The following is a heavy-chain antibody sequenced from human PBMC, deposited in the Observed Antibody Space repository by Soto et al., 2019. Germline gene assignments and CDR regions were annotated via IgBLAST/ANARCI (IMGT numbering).Heavy chain of an antibody. CDR2: IVVGSDNT. CDR3: AADQDCTSTSCSHYNSDS. J-gene: IGHJ4*02. CDR1: GFTFTSSA. V-gene: IGHV1-58*01. D-gene: IGHD2-2*01. Sequence: SVKVSCKASGFTFTSSAVQWVRQALGQRLEWIGWIVVGSDNTNYAQKFQERVTITRDMSTSTAYMELSSLRSEDTAVYYCAADQDCTSTSCSHYNSDSWGQGTLVTVSS.